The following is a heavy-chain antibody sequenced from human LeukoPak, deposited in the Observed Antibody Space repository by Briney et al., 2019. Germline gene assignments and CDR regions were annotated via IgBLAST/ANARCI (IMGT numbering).Heavy chain of an antibody. J-gene: IGHJ5*02. CDR2: ISAYNGNT. D-gene: IGHD6-19*01. V-gene: IGHV1-18*01. Sequence: ASVKVSCKASGYTFTSYGISWVRQAPGQGLEWMGWISAYNGNTNYAQKLQGRVTMTTDTSTSTAYMELRSLRSDDTAVYYCARDKGGRYSSGWYAETNWFDPWGQGTLVTVSS. CDR1: GYTFTSYG. CDR3: ARDKGGRYSSGWYAETNWFDP.